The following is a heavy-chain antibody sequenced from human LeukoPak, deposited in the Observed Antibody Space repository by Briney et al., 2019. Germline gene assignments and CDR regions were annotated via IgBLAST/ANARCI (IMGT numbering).Heavy chain of an antibody. D-gene: IGHD2-15*01. J-gene: IGHJ5*02. V-gene: IGHV4-61*08. CDR3: AREGACSGGSCYSYGWFDP. CDR2: MDYSGTT. CDR1: GAPVNSGGYY. Sequence: SETLSLTCNVSGAPVNSGGYYWPWIRQPPGRGLEWIGYMDYSGTTNYNPSLKSRVTIPLDTSKNQFSLKLSSVTAADTAMYYCAREGACSGGSCYSYGWFDPWGQGTLVIVSS.